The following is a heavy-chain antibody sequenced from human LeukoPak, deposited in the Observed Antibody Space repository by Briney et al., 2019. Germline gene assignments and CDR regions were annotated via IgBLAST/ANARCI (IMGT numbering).Heavy chain of an antibody. J-gene: IGHJ5*02. D-gene: IGHD4-17*01. CDR2: IYPGDSDT. Sequence: GESLKISCEGCGYSFTSYWIGWVRQMPGKGLEWMGIIYPGDSDTRYSPSFQGQVTISADKSISTAYLQWSSLEASDTAIYYCERLNGDWGGWFDPWGQGTLVTVSS. V-gene: IGHV5-51*01. CDR3: ERLNGDWGGWFDP. CDR1: GYSFTSYW.